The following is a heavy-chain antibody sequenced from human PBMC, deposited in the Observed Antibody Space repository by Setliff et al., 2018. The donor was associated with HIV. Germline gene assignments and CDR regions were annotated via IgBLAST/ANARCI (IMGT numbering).Heavy chain of an antibody. CDR3: ARSSMAGFDY. D-gene: IGHD6-19*01. CDR2: IHLSDT. V-gene: IGHV4-39*07. J-gene: IGHJ4*02. CDR1: GGSMRSNIYY. Sequence: KTSETLSLTCSVSGGSMRSNIYYWGWIRLSPTKGLEWIGSIHLSDTYYNPSLKSRVTISVDTSKDQFSLKLTSLTAADTAVYYCARSSMAGFDYWGQGKLVTVSS.